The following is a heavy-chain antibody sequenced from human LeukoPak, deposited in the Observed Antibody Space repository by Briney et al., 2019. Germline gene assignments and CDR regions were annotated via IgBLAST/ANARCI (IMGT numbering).Heavy chain of an antibody. V-gene: IGHV3-23*01. CDR2: ISGSGGST. D-gene: IGHD3-22*01. Sequence: GGSLRLSCAASGFTFSSYAMSWVRQAPGKGLEWVSAISGSGGSTYYADSVKGRFTISRDNSKNTLYLQMNSLRAEDTAVYYCAKHGIARSRRGHYYDSSGVPNAFDIWGQGTTVTVSS. J-gene: IGHJ3*02. CDR3: AKHGIARSRRGHYYDSSGVPNAFDI. CDR1: GFTFSSYA.